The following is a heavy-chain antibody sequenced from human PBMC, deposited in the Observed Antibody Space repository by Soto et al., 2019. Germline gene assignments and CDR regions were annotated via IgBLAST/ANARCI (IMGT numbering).Heavy chain of an antibody. CDR1: GFSFTGYY. CDR2: INAHSGGT. CDR3: AKDLTRQLAYWLDP. Sequence: GASVKVSCKASGFSFTGYYIHWLRQAPGQGLEWMGWINAHSGGTEYAQKFQGRVTLTRDTSISTAYMTLSSLRSDDTAIHYCAKDLTRQLAYWLDPWGQGTQVTVSS. V-gene: IGHV1-2*02. D-gene: IGHD6-6*01. J-gene: IGHJ5*02.